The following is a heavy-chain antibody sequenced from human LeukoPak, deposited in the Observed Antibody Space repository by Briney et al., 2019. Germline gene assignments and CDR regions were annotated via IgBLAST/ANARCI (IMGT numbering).Heavy chain of an antibody. CDR1: GGSVSSGNYY. J-gene: IGHJ4*02. Sequence: SETLSLTCTVSGGSVSSGNYYWSWIRQPPGKGLEWIGYIYYSGSTNYNPSLKSRVTISVDTSNNQFSLILSSVTAADTAVYYCARDYRGVATDYWGQGTLVTVSS. CDR3: ARDYRGVATDY. D-gene: IGHD5-12*01. V-gene: IGHV4-61*01. CDR2: IYYSGST.